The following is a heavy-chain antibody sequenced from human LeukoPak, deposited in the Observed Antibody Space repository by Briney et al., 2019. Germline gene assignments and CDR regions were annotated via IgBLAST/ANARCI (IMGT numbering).Heavy chain of an antibody. CDR2: IYHSGGT. Sequence: SGTLSLTCAVSGGSISSNNWWSWVRQPPGKGLEWIGEIYHSGGTNYNPSLKGRVTISVDKSKNQFSLKLSSVTAADTAVYYCARDEGYSSSCLDYWGQGTLVTVSS. CDR3: ARDEGYSSSCLDY. CDR1: GGSISSNNW. V-gene: IGHV4-4*02. J-gene: IGHJ4*02. D-gene: IGHD6-13*01.